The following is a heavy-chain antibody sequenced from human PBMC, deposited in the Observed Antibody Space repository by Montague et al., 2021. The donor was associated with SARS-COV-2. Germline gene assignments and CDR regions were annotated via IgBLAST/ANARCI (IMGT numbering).Heavy chain of an antibody. CDR3: ARQLPSYCATNKCYPYYVDG. Sequence: SETLSLTWTVSGGSISSPDYYWGWIRQSPGKGLEWIGSISYTGRTYYNPSLRSRVSFSMDTSKNHFSLSLSSVTVADTAVYFCARQLPSYCATNKCYPYYVDGWGQGALVTGSS. CDR2: ISYTGRT. J-gene: IGHJ4*02. CDR1: GGSISSPDYY. V-gene: IGHV4-39*01. D-gene: IGHD2-8*01.